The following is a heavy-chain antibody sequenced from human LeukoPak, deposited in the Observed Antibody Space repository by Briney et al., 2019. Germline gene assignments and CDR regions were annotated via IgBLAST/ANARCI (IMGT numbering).Heavy chain of an antibody. CDR3: AREMTIITYSFDS. D-gene: IGHD5-24*01. Sequence: GGSLRLSCAPSGFTFSNYAMSWVRQAPGKGLEWVSAISETGGTIHYADSVRGRFTTSRDNSKNTLYLQMNSLRAEDTAVYYCAREMTIITYSFDSWGQGTLVTVSS. CDR2: ISETGGTI. V-gene: IGHV3-23*01. J-gene: IGHJ4*02. CDR1: GFTFSNYA.